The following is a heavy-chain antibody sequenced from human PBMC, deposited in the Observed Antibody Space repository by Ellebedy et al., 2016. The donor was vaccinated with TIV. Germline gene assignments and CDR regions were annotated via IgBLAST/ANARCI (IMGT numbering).Heavy chain of an antibody. Sequence: PGGSLRLSCAASGFTFSSYSMNWVRQAPGKGLEWVSYISSSSSTIYYADSVKGRFTIARDNSKNTVYLQMNSLGAEDTARYFCTKDDSWPNDALDIWGLGTMVTVAS. CDR1: GFTFSSYS. CDR3: TKDDSWPNDALDI. CDR2: ISSSSSTI. J-gene: IGHJ3*02. D-gene: IGHD4-11*01. V-gene: IGHV3-48*04.